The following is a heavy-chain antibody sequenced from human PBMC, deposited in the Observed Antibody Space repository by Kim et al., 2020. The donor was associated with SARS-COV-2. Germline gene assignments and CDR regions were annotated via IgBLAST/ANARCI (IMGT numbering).Heavy chain of an antibody. J-gene: IGHJ5*02. D-gene: IGHD2-2*01. CDR1: GFTFSDYY. CDR3: AREAVGDIVVVPAAEGVIGWFDP. Sequence: GGSLRLSCAASGFTFSDYYISWIRQAPGKGLEWVSYISSSGSTIYYADSVKGRFTISRDNAKNSLYLQMNSLRAEDTAVYYCAREAVGDIVVVPAAEGVIGWFDPWGQGTLVTVSS. V-gene: IGHV3-11*01. CDR2: ISSSGSTI.